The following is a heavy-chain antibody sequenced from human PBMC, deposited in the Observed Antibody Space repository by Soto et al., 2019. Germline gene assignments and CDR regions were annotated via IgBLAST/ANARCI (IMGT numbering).Heavy chain of an antibody. Sequence: PSETLSLTCAVSGYSISSGYYWGWIRQPPGKGLEWIGSVYHSGNTFYNPSLKSRVTISVDTSKNQFSLKLSSVTAADTAVYYCARSDYYDSSGYAYWGQGTLVTVSS. CDR3: ARSDYYDSSGYAY. D-gene: IGHD3-22*01. V-gene: IGHV4-38-2*01. CDR2: VYHSGNT. J-gene: IGHJ4*02. CDR1: GYSISSGYY.